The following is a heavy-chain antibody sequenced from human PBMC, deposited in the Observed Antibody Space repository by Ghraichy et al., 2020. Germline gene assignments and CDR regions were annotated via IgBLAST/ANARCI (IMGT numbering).Heavy chain of an antibody. Sequence: SETLSLTCTVSGGSISSSSYYWGWIRQPPGKGLEWIGSIYYSGSTYYNPSLKSRVTISVDTSKNQFSLKLSSVTAADTAVYYCARHHGGGSGVTFSDWGQGTLVTVSS. J-gene: IGHJ4*02. D-gene: IGHD2/OR15-2a*01. CDR3: ARHHGGGSGVTFSD. CDR1: GGSISSSSYY. V-gene: IGHV4-39*01. CDR2: IYYSGST.